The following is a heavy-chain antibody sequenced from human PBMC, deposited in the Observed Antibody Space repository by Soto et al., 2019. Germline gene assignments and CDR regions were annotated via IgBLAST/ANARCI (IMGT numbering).Heavy chain of an antibody. Sequence: GGSLRLSCAASGFTFSSYAMHWVRQAPGKGLEWVAVISYDGSNKYYADSVKGRFTISRDNSKNTLYLQMKSLRAEDTDVYYCAKVLGVAVAGWFDTWGQGTMVTVSS. D-gene: IGHD6-19*01. J-gene: IGHJ5*02. CDR1: GFTFSSYA. CDR3: AKVLGVAVAGWFDT. V-gene: IGHV3-30-3*01. CDR2: ISYDGSNK.